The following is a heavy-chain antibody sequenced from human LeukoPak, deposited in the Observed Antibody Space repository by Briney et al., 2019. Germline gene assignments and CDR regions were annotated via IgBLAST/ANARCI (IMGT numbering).Heavy chain of an antibody. V-gene: IGHV1-2*02. Sequence: ASVKVSCKASGYTFTGYYMHWVRQAPGQGLEWMGWINPNSGGTNYAQKFQGRVTMTRDPSISTAYMELSRLRSDDTAVYYCARAAGPSSSDTYYDFWSGYPLFDYWGQGTLVTVSS. CDR3: ARAAGPSSSDTYYDFWSGYPLFDY. J-gene: IGHJ4*02. CDR2: INPNSGGT. D-gene: IGHD3-3*01. CDR1: GYTFTGYY.